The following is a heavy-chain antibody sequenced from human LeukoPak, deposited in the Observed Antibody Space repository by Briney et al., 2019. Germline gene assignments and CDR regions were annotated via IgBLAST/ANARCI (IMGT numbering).Heavy chain of an antibody. CDR3: ARNYYDRSGYYRALEY. D-gene: IGHD3-22*01. J-gene: IGHJ4*02. CDR2: IYYSGST. Sequence: SETLSLTCAVSGGSIASGDYSWRWVRLPPGTGLEWVVYIYYSGSTYYNPSLNSRLSISVDTSKNQLSLKLSSVAAADTAAYYCARNYYDRSGYYRALEYWGQGTLVTVSS. V-gene: IGHV4-30-4*07. CDR1: GGSIASGDYS.